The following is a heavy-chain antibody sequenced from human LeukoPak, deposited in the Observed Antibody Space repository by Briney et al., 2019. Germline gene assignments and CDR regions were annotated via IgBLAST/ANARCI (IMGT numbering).Heavy chain of an antibody. V-gene: IGHV3-13*05. CDR3: TRGDPHGYGMDV. CDR1: GFTFSNYD. J-gene: IGHJ6*02. D-gene: IGHD5-24*01. Sequence: SGGSLRLSCAAFGFTFSNYDMHWVRHVTGKGLEWVSSIGTAGDPYYADSVKGRFTISRENGKNSLNLQMNSLRAGDTAVYYCTRGDPHGYGMDVWGQGTTVTVSS. CDR2: IGTAGDP.